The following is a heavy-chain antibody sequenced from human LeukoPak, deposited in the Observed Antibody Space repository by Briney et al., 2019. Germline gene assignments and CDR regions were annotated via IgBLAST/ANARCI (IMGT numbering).Heavy chain of an antibody. J-gene: IGHJ5*02. V-gene: IGHV4-59*08. CDR3: AIARGCSGGSCHEAWFDP. Sequence: SETLSLTCTVSGASISNYYWSWIRQSPGKGLEWIGHIYYSGSTNYNPSLKSRVTISVDTSKNQFSLKLSSVTAADTAVYYCAIARGCSGGSCHEAWFDPWGQGTLVTVSS. CDR2: IYYSGST. CDR1: GASISNYY. D-gene: IGHD2-15*01.